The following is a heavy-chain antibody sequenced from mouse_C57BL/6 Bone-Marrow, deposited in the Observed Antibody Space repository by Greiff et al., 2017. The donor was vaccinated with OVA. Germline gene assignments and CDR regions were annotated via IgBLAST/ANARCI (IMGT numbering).Heavy chain of an antibody. CDR1: GYAFSSYW. CDR3: ARWLLPYAMDY. CDR2: IYPGDGDT. D-gene: IGHD2-3*01. Sequence: QVQLQQSGAELVKPGASVKISCKASGYAFSSYWMNWVKQRPGKGLEWIGQIYPGDGDTNYNGKFKGKATLTADKSSSTAYMQLSSLTSEDSAVYFCARWLLPYAMDYLGQGTSVTVSS. J-gene: IGHJ4*01. V-gene: IGHV1-80*01.